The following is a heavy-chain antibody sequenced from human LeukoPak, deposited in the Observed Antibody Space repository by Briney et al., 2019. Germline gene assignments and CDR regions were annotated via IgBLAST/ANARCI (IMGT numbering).Heavy chain of an antibody. CDR3: ARGRRIAVAGTITRYYFDY. J-gene: IGHJ4*02. D-gene: IGHD6-19*01. CDR2: MNPNSGNT. V-gene: IGHV1-8*01. Sequence: ASVKVSCKASGYTFTSYDINWVRQATGQGLEWMGWMNPNSGNTGYAQKFQGRVTMTRNTSISTAYMELSSPRSEDTAVYYCARGRRIAVAGTITRYYFDYWGQGTLVTVSS. CDR1: GYTFTSYD.